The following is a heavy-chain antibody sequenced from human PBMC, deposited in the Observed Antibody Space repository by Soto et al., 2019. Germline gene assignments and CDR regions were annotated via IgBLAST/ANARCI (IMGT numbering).Heavy chain of an antibody. CDR2: IYYSGST. J-gene: IGHJ4*02. V-gene: IGHV4-61*05. CDR3: ARRYGSAIDY. Sequence: SETLSLTCAVYGGSISSVNYYWGWFRQPPGKGLEWIGYIYYSGSTNYNPSLKSRVTISVDTSKNQFSLKLSSVTAADTAVYYCARRYGSAIDYWGQGTLVTVSS. CDR1: GGSISSVNYY. D-gene: IGHD1-26*01.